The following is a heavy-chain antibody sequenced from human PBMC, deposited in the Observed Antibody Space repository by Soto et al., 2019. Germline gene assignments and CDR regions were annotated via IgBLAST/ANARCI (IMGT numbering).Heavy chain of an antibody. CDR2: NSALNGRT. V-gene: IGHV1-18*04. CDR3: AAATSIALGFRY. D-gene: IGHD3-3*02. J-gene: IGHJ4*02. Sequence: QGHLVQSGAEVKRPGASVSVSCQASGFTFNTHGFTWVRQAPGQGLEWMGWNSALNGRTFYAPNFQGRVTMTTASSSNTAHMELRGLRSDDTAVYYCAAATSIALGFRYLGQGTLVTVSS. CDR1: GFTFNTHG.